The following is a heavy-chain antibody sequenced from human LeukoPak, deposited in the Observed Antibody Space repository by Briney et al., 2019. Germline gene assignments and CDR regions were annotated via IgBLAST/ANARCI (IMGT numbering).Heavy chain of an antibody. D-gene: IGHD5-18*01. J-gene: IGHJ4*02. CDR2: IRGDATST. CDR1: GFTFSTHW. Sequence: GGSLRLSCAASGFTFSTHWMHWVRQAPGKGLVWVSHIRGDATSTGYADSVKGRFTISRDNPRNTLYLQMNSLRAEDTAVYFCARIRSGYSFGIDLWGQGTLVTVSS. CDR3: ARIRSGYSFGIDL. V-gene: IGHV3-74*01.